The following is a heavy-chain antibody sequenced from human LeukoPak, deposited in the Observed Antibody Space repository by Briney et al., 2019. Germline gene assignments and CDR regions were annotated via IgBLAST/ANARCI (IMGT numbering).Heavy chain of an antibody. J-gene: IGHJ5*02. V-gene: IGHV3-7*01. D-gene: IGHD6-19*01. Sequence: GGSLRHSCAASGFTFSSYWMSWVRQAPGKGLEWVANIKQDGSEKYYVDSVKGRFTISRDNAKNSLYLQMNSLRAEDTAVYYCARASSGWSAGWFDPWGQGTLVTVSS. CDR1: GFTFSSYW. CDR2: IKQDGSEK. CDR3: ARASSGWSAGWFDP.